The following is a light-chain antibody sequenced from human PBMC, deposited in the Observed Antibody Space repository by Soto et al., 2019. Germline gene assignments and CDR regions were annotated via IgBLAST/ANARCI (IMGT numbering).Light chain of an antibody. J-gene: IGKJ1*01. Sequence: ILMTQSPATLSVSPGERATLSCRASQSVSNNLTWYQQKPGQAPRLLIYDASTRATGIPARFSGSGSGTEFTFTISGLQSEDVSVSYCQQYNIWPPWTFGQGTKVEVK. CDR1: QSVSNN. V-gene: IGKV3-15*01. CDR2: DAS. CDR3: QQYNIWPPWT.